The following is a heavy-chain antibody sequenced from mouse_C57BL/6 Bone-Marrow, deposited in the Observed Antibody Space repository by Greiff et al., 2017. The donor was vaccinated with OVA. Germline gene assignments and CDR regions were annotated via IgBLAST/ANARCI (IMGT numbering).Heavy chain of an antibody. Sequence: QVQLQQSGAELVKPGASVKLSCKASGYTFTSYWMQWVKQRPGQGLEWIGEIDPSDSYTNYNPKFKGKATLTVDTSSSTAYMQLSSLTSEDSAVYYCAREGDGLLSDYFDYWGQGTTLTVSS. CDR1: GYTFTSYW. CDR3: AREGDGLLSDYFDY. V-gene: IGHV1-50*01. J-gene: IGHJ2*01. D-gene: IGHD2-1*01. CDR2: IDPSDSYT.